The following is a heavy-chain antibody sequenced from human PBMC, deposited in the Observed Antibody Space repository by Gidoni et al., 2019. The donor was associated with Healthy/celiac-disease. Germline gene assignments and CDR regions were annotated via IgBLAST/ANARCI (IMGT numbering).Heavy chain of an antibody. CDR2: IYYSGST. J-gene: IGHJ6*02. CDR1: GGSLSRYY. D-gene: IGHD3-10*01. CDR3: AGTPPTLLYYYYGMDV. Sequence: QVQLQESGPGLVKPSATLSLTCTVPGGSLSRYYWSWILQPPGKGLEWIGYIYYSGSTNYNPSLKSRVTISVDTSKNQFSLKLSSVTAADTAVYYCAGTPPTLLYYYYGMDVWGQGTTVTVSS. V-gene: IGHV4-59*01.